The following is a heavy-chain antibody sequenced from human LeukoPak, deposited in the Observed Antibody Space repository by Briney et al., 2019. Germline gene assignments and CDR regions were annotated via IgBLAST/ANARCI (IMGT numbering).Heavy chain of an antibody. CDR3: ARVKTGTLNWFDP. V-gene: IGHV4-4*07. CDR1: GGSISGYY. Sequence: SETLSLTCTVSGGSISGYYWSWMRRPAGKGLEWIGRIYASGSTNYNPSLKSRVTMSVDTSNNQFSLKLSSVTAADTAVYYCARVKTGTLNWFDPWGQGTLVTVSS. J-gene: IGHJ5*02. D-gene: IGHD3-9*01. CDR2: IYASGST.